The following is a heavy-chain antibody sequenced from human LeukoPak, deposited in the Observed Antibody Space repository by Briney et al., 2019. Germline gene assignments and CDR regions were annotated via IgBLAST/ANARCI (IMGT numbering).Heavy chain of an antibody. Sequence: TGGSLRLSCAASGFTFSDYFMSWIRQAPGKGLEWLSHISSSGTGYYTDSVKGRATISRDNAKNTLYLQMNSLRAEDTAVYYCARVYGGYHFDYWGQGTLVTVSS. V-gene: IGHV3-11*01. J-gene: IGHJ4*02. CDR1: GFTFSDYF. CDR2: ISSSGTG. D-gene: IGHD4-23*01. CDR3: ARVYGGYHFDY.